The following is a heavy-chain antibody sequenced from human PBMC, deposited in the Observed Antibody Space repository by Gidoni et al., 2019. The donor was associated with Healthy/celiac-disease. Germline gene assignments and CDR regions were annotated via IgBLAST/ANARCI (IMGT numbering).Heavy chain of an antibody. Sequence: QVQLQESGPGLVKPSETLSLTCTVSGGSISSYYWSWIRQPPGKGLEWIGYIYYSGSTNYNPSLKSRVTISVDTSKNQFSLKLSSVTAADTAVYYCAGLLGYCSSTSCPHSADYYMDVWGKGTTVTVSS. CDR1: GGSISSYY. V-gene: IGHV4-59*08. J-gene: IGHJ6*03. D-gene: IGHD2-2*01. CDR3: AGLLGYCSSTSCPHSADYYMDV. CDR2: IYYSGST.